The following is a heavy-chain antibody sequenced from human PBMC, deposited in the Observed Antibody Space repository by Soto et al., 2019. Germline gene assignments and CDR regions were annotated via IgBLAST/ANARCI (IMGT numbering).Heavy chain of an antibody. V-gene: IGHV1-3*01. CDR3: ARAGARIAVFGVVYYFDY. CDR2: INAGNGDT. CDR1: GYTFSSHA. Sequence: ASEKVSCKASGYTFSSHAIHLVRQAPGQRREWLGWINAGNGDTKYSQKFQGRVAITMDTSASSAYMALSTLRSEDTAVYYCARAGARIAVFGVVYYFDYWGQGTVVTVSS. D-gene: IGHD3-3*01. J-gene: IGHJ4*02.